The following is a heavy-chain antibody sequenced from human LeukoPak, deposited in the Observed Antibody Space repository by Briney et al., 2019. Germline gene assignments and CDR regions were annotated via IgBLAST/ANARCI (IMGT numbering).Heavy chain of an antibody. V-gene: IGHV1-69*01. D-gene: IGHD2-8*01. CDR3: ASHTQRRNDLFVGDY. CDR2: IIPIFSTA. CDR1: GGTFNNYA. Sequence: SVKVSCKASGGTFNNYANSWVRQAPGQGLEWMGGIIPIFSTAKYAQKFQGRVTITADESTSTAYMELSSLRSDDTAVYYCASHTQRRNDLFVGDYWGQGTLVTVSS. J-gene: IGHJ4*02.